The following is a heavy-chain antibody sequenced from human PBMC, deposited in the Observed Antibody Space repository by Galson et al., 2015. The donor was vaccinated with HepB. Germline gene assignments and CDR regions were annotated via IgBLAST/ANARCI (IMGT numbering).Heavy chain of an antibody. CDR1: GFTFSSYW. V-gene: IGHV3-7*01. J-gene: IGHJ4*02. CDR2: INEDGHEK. CDR3: VRPDQEGAVDS. D-gene: IGHD4/OR15-4a*01. Sequence: SLRLSCAVSGFTFSSYWVSWVRQAPGKGLEWVANINEDGHEKYYVDSVKGRFTISRDNAKNSVFLQMNSLRADDTAVYYCVRPDQEGAVDSWGQGTLVTVSS.